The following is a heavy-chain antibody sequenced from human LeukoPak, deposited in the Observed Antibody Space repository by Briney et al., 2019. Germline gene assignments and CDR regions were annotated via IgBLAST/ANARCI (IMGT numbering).Heavy chain of an antibody. V-gene: IGHV1-69*05. J-gene: IGHJ1*01. D-gene: IGHD4-17*01. Sequence: SVKVSCKASGGTFSSYAISWVRQAPGQGLEWMGGIIPIFGTANYAQKFQGRVTITTDESTSTAYMELSSLRSEDTAVYYCAGSTVTRLAEYFQHWGQGTLVTVSS. CDR1: GGTFSSYA. CDR2: IIPIFGTA. CDR3: AGSTVTRLAEYFQH.